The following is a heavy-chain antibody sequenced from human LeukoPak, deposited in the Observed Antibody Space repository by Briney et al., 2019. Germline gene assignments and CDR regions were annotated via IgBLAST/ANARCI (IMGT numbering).Heavy chain of an antibody. Sequence: GGSLRLSCAASGFPFSSYGMHWVRQAPGKGLEWVARLVYDERSDYANSVKGRFSISRDNSKNTLFLDMSDPRVEDTAVYYCARDLSAAFDFWGQGVLVTVSS. V-gene: IGHV3-33*05. CDR1: GFPFSSYG. CDR2: LVYDERS. D-gene: IGHD6-19*01. CDR3: ARDLSAAFDF. J-gene: IGHJ4*02.